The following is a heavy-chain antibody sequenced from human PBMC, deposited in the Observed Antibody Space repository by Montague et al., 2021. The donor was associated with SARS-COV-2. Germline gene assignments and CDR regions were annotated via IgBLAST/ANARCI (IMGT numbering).Heavy chain of an antibody. V-gene: IGHV3-23*01. CDR3: AKRGSCTGTSCPNFDY. CDR2: VSGSGGST. CDR1: GITFSNYA. D-gene: IGHD2-2*01. Sequence: SLRLSCAASGITFSNYAMTWVRRAPGKGLQWVSTVSGSGGSTYYADSVKGRFTTSRDNSKNTLYLQMNGLRAEDTAVYFCAKRGSCTGTSCPNFDYWGQGTLVTVSS. J-gene: IGHJ4*02.